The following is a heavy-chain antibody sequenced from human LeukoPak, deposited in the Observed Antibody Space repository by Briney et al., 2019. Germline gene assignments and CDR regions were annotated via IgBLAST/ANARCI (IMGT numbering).Heavy chain of an antibody. J-gene: IGHJ3*02. CDR1: GFTFSSYS. CDR3: ARDIPNGRNDAFDI. CDR2: ISSSSSYI. Sequence: GGSLRLSCAASGFTFSSYSMNWVRQAPGKGLEWVSSISSSSSYIYYADSVKGRFTISRDNAKNSLYLQMNSLRAEDTAVYYCARDIPNGRNDAFDIWGQGTMVTVSS. V-gene: IGHV3-21*01. D-gene: IGHD2-8*01.